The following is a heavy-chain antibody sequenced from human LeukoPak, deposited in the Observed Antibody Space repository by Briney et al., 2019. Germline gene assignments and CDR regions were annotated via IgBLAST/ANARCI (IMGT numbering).Heavy chain of an antibody. D-gene: IGHD2-2*01. CDR1: GFTFSSYS. V-gene: IGHV3-21*01. CDR2: ISSSSSYT. CDR3: AKGGCSSTSCFVDY. J-gene: IGHJ4*02. Sequence: GGSLRLSCAASGFTFSSYSMNWVRQAPGKGLEWVSSISSSSSYTYYADSVKGRFTISRDNAKNSLYLQMNSLRAEDTAVYYCAKGGCSSTSCFVDYWGQGTLVTVSS.